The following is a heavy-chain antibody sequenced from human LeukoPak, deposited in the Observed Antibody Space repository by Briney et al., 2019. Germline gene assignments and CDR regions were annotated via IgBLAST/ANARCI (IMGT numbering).Heavy chain of an antibody. V-gene: IGHV1-2*02. CDR1: GYTFTGYY. CDR2: INPNSGGT. Sequence: GASVKVSCKASGYTFTGYYMHRVRQAPGQGLEWMGWINPNSGGTNYAQKFQGRVTMTRDTSISTAYMELSRLRSDDTAVYYCARGEPSGYDPFDYWGQGTLVTVSS. CDR3: ARGEPSGYDPFDY. J-gene: IGHJ4*02. D-gene: IGHD5-12*01.